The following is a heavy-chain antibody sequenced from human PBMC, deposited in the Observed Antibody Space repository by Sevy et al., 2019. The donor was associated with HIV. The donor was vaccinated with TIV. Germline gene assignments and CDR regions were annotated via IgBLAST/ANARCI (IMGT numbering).Heavy chain of an antibody. J-gene: IGHJ3*02. D-gene: IGHD2-15*01. V-gene: IGHV3-30-3*01. CDR2: ISYDGSNK. Sequence: GGSLRLSCAASGFTFSSYAMHWVRQAPGKGLEWVAVISYDGSNKYYADSVKGRFTISRDNSKNTLYLQMNSLRAEDTAVYYCARDRLFVVAAPYRDAFDIWGQGTMVTVSS. CDR3: ARDRLFVVAAPYRDAFDI. CDR1: GFTFSSYA.